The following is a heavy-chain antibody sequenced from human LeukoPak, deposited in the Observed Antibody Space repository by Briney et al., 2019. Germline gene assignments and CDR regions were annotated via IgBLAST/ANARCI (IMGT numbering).Heavy chain of an antibody. D-gene: IGHD3-10*01. Sequence: GESLKISCKGSGYSFTSYWIGWVRQMPGKGLEWMGIIYPGDSDTRYSPSFQGQVTISADKSISTAYLQWSSLKASDTAMYYCARHLVIRSRNDAFDIWGQGTMVTVSS. V-gene: IGHV5-51*01. J-gene: IGHJ3*02. CDR1: GYSFTSYW. CDR2: IYPGDSDT. CDR3: ARHLVIRSRNDAFDI.